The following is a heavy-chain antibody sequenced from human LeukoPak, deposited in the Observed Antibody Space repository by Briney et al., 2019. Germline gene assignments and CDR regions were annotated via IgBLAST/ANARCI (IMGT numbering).Heavy chain of an antibody. D-gene: IGHD4-17*01. V-gene: IGHV3-7*01. CDR3: ARNTVSAAGDY. CDR2: IKEDGSEE. CDR1: GFTLRSSW. J-gene: IGHJ4*02. Sequence: GGSLRLSCAASGFTLRSSWMTWVRQAPGKGLEWVANIKEDGSEENYVDSVKGRFTISRDNTKNSLYLQMNSLGAEDTAVYYCARNTVSAAGDYWGQGTLVIVSS.